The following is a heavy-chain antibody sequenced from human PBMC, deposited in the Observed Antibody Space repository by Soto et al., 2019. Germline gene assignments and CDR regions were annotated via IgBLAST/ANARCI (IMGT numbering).Heavy chain of an antibody. Sequence: WGSLRLACAASGFTFSSYWIHFVRQAAVKGLVWVSRIKSDAGSTSYADSVKGRFTISRDNAKNTLYLQMNSLRAEDTAVYYCTRGRSGYSGYDPLDYWGQGTLVTVSS. J-gene: IGHJ4*02. D-gene: IGHD5-12*01. CDR2: IKSDAGST. CDR3: TRGRSGYSGYDPLDY. V-gene: IGHV3-74*01. CDR1: GFTFSSYW.